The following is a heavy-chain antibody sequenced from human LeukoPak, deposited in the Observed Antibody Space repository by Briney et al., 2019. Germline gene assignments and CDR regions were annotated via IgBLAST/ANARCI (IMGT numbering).Heavy chain of an antibody. V-gene: IGHV3-21*01. CDR2: ISSSSGYM. CDR3: ARGSEWEPLYYFDY. J-gene: IGHJ4*02. Sequence: GGSLRLSCADSVFTFSRYNMNWVRQAPGKGLEWVSSISSSSGYMYYADSVKGRFTISRDNAKNSLYLQMNSLRAEDTAVYYCARGSEWEPLYYFDYWGQGTLVTVSS. CDR1: VFTFSRYN. D-gene: IGHD1-26*01.